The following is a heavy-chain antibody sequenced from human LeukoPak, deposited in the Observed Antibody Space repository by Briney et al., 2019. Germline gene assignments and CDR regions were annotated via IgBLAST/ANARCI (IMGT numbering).Heavy chain of an antibody. V-gene: IGHV4-59*01. CDR1: GGSISSYY. D-gene: IGHD2-2*01. CDR2: IYYSGST. Sequence: SETLSLTCSVSGGSISSYYWSWIRQPPGKGLEYIGYIYYSGSTNYNPSLKSRVTISVDTSKDQFSLNLTSVTAADTAVYYCARLKCISTTCPSRYVMDVWGQGTTVAVSS. CDR3: ARLKCISTTCPSRYVMDV. J-gene: IGHJ6*02.